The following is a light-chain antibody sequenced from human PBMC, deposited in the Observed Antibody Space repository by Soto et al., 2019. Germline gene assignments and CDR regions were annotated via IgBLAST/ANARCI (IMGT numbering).Light chain of an antibody. Sequence: EILLTQYPATLSLSPGERATLSCGASQSVSSYLAWYQKKPGKAPRLLIYDASNRATGIPARFSGSGYGTDLTITISSIEHEDFEVYYCQQYNEWTITFGHGTRLEIK. J-gene: IGKJ5*01. CDR3: QQYNEWTIT. V-gene: IGKV3-11*01. CDR2: DAS. CDR1: QSVSSY.